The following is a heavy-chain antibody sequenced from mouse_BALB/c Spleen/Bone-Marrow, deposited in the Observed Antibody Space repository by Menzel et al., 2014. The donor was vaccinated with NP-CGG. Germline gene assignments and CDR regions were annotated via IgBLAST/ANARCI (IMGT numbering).Heavy chain of an antibody. CDR1: GYSITSDYA. CDR3: AKTGYRYAFAY. V-gene: IGHV3-2*02. Sequence: EVQGVESGPGLVKPSQSLSLTCTVTGYSITSDYAWNWIRQFPGNKLEWMGYINYSGSTSYNPSLKSRISITRDTSENQFFLQLNSVTTEDTATYYCAKTGYRYAFAYRGQGTLVTVSA. J-gene: IGHJ3*01. CDR2: INYSGST. D-gene: IGHD2-14*01.